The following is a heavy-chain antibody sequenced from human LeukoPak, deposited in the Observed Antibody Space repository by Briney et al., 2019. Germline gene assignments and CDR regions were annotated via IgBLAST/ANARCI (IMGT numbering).Heavy chain of an antibody. D-gene: IGHD6-6*01. Sequence: PSETLSLTCTVSGGSISSSTYYWGWIRQPPGKGLEWIGSIYYSGSTYYNPSRKSRVTISVDTSKNHFSLKLSSVTAADTAVYYCARPNHSSSSLDYWGQGTLVTVSS. CDR2: IYYSGST. J-gene: IGHJ4*02. V-gene: IGHV4-39*02. CDR1: GGSISSSTYY. CDR3: ARPNHSSSSLDY.